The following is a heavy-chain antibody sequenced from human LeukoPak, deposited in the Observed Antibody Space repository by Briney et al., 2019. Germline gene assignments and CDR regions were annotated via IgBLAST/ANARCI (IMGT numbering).Heavy chain of an antibody. V-gene: IGHV3-30-3*01. CDR3: ATLRFLEWLSPGGPLYFDY. J-gene: IGHJ4*02. CDR2: ISYDGSNK. D-gene: IGHD3-3*01. CDR1: GFTFSSYA. Sequence: GGSLRLSCAASGFTFSSYAMHWVRQAPGKGLEWVAVISYDGSNKYYADSVKGRFTISRDNSKNTLYLQMNSLRAEDTAVYYCATLRFLEWLSPGGPLYFDYWGQGTLVTVSS.